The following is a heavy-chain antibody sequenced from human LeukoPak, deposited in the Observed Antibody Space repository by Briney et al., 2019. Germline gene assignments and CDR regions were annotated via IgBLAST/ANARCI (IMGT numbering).Heavy chain of an antibody. Sequence: GGSLRLSCAVSGFTVSSNYMSWVRQAPGKGLEWVSVIYSGGSTYYADSVKGRFTISRDNSKNTLYLQMNSLRAEDTAVYYCARDTYYDILTGYPNYFDYWGQGTLVTVSS. V-gene: IGHV3-66*01. J-gene: IGHJ4*02. CDR2: IYSGGST. D-gene: IGHD3-9*01. CDR1: GFTVSSNY. CDR3: ARDTYYDILTGYPNYFDY.